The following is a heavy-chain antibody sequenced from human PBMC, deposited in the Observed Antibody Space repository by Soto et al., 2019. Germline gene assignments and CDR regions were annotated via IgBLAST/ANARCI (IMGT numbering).Heavy chain of an antibody. CDR3: ARDVRVQRNFDY. J-gene: IGHJ4*02. CDR2: IYYSGST. CDR1: GGAISSGDYY. Sequence: TLSLTCTVSGGAISSGDYYWSWIRRPPGKGLEWIGYIYYSGSTYYNPSLKSRVTISVDTSKNQFSLKLSSVTAADTAVYYCARDVRVQRNFDYWGQGTLVTVSS. V-gene: IGHV4-30-4*01. D-gene: IGHD3-10*02.